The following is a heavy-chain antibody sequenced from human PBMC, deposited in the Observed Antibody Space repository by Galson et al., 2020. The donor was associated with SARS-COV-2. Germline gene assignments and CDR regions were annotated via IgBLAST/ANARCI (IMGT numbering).Heavy chain of an antibody. Sequence: GGSLRLSCTASRFTFGDYAMSWFRQAPGKGLEWVGFIRSKAYGGKTEYAASVKGRFTISRDDSKSIAYLQMNSLKTEDTAVYYCTREDDYYDSSGYYHWGQGTLVTGSS. V-gene: IGHV3-49*03. CDR1: RFTFGDYA. J-gene: IGHJ5*02. CDR2: IRSKAYGGKT. CDR3: TREDDYYDSSGYYH. D-gene: IGHD3-22*01.